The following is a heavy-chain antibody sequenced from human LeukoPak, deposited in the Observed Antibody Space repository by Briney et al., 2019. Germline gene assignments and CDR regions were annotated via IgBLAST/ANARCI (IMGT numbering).Heavy chain of an antibody. D-gene: IGHD3-22*01. CDR1: GGSISSGGYY. CDR3: ARGGYYDSSALIDY. J-gene: IGHJ4*02. V-gene: IGHV4-31*03. Sequence: PSETLSLTCTVSGGSISSGGYYWSWIRQHPGKGLEWIGYIYYSGSTYYNPSLKSRVTISVDTSKNQSSLKLSSVTAADTAVYYCARGGYYDSSALIDYWGQGTLVTVSS. CDR2: IYYSGST.